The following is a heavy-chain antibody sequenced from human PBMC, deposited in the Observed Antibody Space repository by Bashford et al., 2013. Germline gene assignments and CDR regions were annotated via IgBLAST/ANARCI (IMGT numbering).Heavy chain of an antibody. V-gene: IGHV3-49*04. D-gene: IGHD6-19*01. CDR2: IRTKVYGVTT. CDR1: GFTFGDYG. Sequence: HSGGSLRLSCTGSGFTFGDYGVNWVRQAPGKGLESVGFIRTKVYGVTTEYAPSVKGRFTLSRDDSKSTADLQMDSLTAEDTAVYYCARLEVADIHYWGQGTLVTVSS. J-gene: IGHJ4*02. CDR3: ARLEVADIHY.